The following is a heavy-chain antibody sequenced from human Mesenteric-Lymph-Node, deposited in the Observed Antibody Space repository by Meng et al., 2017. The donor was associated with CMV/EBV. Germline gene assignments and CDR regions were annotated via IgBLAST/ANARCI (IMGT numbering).Heavy chain of an antibody. CDR3: AKGSGFLEWTALDY. V-gene: IGHV3-23*01. Sequence: GGSLRLSCTASGFTFNNYAMNWVRQAPGKGLEWVSGIRGSGGSAYYADSVKGRFTISRDNSKNTLYLQMNSLRADDTAVYYCAKGSGFLEWTALDYWGQGTLVTVSS. J-gene: IGHJ4*02. CDR1: GFTFNNYA. D-gene: IGHD3-3*01. CDR2: IRGSGGSA.